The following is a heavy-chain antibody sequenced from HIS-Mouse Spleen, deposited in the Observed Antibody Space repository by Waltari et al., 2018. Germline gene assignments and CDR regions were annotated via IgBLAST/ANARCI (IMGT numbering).Heavy chain of an antibody. Sequence: QVQLVQSGAEVKKPGASVKVSRKASGYTFTSYYMHWVRQAPGQGLEWMGISNPSGGSTRYAQKFRGRVPMTRDTSTSTVYMELSSLRSEDTAVYYCARPGDRAEIGAFDIWGQGTMVTVSS. CDR2: SNPSGGST. D-gene: IGHD7-27*01. V-gene: IGHV1-46*01. CDR1: GYTFTSYY. CDR3: ARPGDRAEIGAFDI. J-gene: IGHJ3*02.